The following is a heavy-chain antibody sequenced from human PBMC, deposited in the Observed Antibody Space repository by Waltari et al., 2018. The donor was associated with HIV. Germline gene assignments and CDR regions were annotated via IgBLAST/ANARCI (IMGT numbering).Heavy chain of an antibody. CDR3: ARGYSSSRWIPLYH. CDR1: GFTFSNFA. CDR2: FWSDGAEI. V-gene: IGHV3-33*01. J-gene: IGHJ4*02. Sequence: QVQLVESVGGVVQPGTSLTLSCAVSGFTFSNFAIHWVRQSPGKRLEWLAVFWSDGAEISYADSVKGRFTISKDSSQKTLYLHLTSLRAEDTALYYCARGYSSSRWIPLYHWGRGTLVTVSS. D-gene: IGHD6-6*01.